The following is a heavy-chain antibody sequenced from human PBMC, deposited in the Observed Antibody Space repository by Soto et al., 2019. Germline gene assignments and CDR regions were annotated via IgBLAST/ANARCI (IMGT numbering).Heavy chain of an antibody. CDR3: ARQVNSSREVSALGYFQH. D-gene: IGHD6-13*01. CDR2: IIPIFGTA. Sequence: QVQLVQSGAEVKKPGSSVKVSCKASGGTFSSYAISWVRQAPGQGLEWMGGIIPIFGTANYAQKFQGRVTITADESTSKAYMELSSLRSEDTAVYYCARQVNSSREVSALGYFQHWGQGTLVTVSS. CDR1: GGTFSSYA. J-gene: IGHJ1*01. V-gene: IGHV1-69*01.